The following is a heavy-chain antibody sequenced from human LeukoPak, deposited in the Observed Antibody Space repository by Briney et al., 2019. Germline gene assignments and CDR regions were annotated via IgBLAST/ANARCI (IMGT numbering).Heavy chain of an antibody. CDR1: GGTFSSYA. V-gene: IGHV1-69*05. CDR2: IIPIFGTA. CDR3: ARGGGTAMALLSYFDY. Sequence: ASVTVSCKASGGTFSSYAISWVRQATGQGLEWMGGIIPIFGTANYAQKFQGRVTITTDESTSTAYMELSSLRSEDTAVYYCARGGGTAMALLSYFDYWGQGTLVTVSS. J-gene: IGHJ4*02. D-gene: IGHD5-18*01.